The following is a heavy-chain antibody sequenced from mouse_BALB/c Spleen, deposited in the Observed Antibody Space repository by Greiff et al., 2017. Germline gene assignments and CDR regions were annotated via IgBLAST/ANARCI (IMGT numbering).Heavy chain of an antibody. D-gene: IGHD2-3*01. J-gene: IGHJ4*01. CDR3: ARGLLPHMDY. V-gene: IGHV2-2*02. CDR1: GFSLTSYG. CDR2: IWSGGST. Sequence: VKLMESGPGLVQPSQSLSITCTVSGFSLTSYGVHWVRQSPGKGLEWLGVIWSGGSTDYNAAFISRLSISKDNSKSQVFFKMNSLQANDTAIYYCARGLLPHMDYWGQGTSVTVSS.